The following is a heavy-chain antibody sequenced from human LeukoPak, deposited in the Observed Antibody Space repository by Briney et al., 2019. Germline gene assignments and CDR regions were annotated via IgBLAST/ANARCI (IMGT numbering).Heavy chain of an antibody. CDR1: AASISNYY. Sequence: SETLSLTCAVSAASISNYYWIWIRQAPGKGREWFGYISTSGSTYYNPSLKSPVSISLDTSKNRFSLNLNFVTAADTAVYYCASPRSGYRYTFDYWGQGALVTVSS. CDR3: ASPRSGYRYTFDY. J-gene: IGHJ4*02. CDR2: ISTSGST. V-gene: IGHV4-4*09. D-gene: IGHD3-22*01.